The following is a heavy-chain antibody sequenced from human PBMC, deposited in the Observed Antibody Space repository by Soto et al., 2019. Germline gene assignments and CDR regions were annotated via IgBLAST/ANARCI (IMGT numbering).Heavy chain of an antibody. D-gene: IGHD3-9*01. CDR3: AKHSREMLTGYSPFYH. CDR1: GFTFSGYA. Sequence: EVQLLESGGGLVQPGGSLRLSCVASGFTFSGYAMSWVRQAPGKGLQWVSAIRDTGGYTYYADSVKGRFTISRDNSRGTWFLQVYRLTAHDPALYYCAKHSREMLTGYSPFYHLGPGTLGPFSA. J-gene: IGHJ1*01. V-gene: IGHV3-23*01. CDR2: IRDTGGYT.